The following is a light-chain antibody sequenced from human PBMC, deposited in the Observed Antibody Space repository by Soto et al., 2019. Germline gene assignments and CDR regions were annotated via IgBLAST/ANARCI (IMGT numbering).Light chain of an antibody. J-gene: IGLJ3*02. V-gene: IGLV7-43*01. CDR3: VLLYGGAWV. Sequence: QTVVTQEPSLTVSPGGTVTLTCDLTTGAVTSDYYPNCFQRKPGQALRTLIYRTSNKHSWTPARFSGSLLGGKAALTLSGVQPEDEADYYCVLLYGGAWVFGGGTKLTVL. CDR2: RTS. CDR1: TGAVTSDYY.